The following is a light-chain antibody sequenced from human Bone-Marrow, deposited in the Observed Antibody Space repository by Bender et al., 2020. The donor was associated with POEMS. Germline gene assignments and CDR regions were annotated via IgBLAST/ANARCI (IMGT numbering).Light chain of an antibody. CDR2: DVI. J-gene: IGLJ1*01. V-gene: IGLV2-14*03. Sequence: QSALTQPASVSGSPGQSITISCTGTSSDIGGYNYVSWYQQHPGKAPNLLIYDVINRPSGVSYRLSGSKSGNTASLTISGLLDEDEATYYSGADTDSYAVFGSGTKVTVL. CDR3: GADTDSYAV. CDR1: SSDIGGYNY.